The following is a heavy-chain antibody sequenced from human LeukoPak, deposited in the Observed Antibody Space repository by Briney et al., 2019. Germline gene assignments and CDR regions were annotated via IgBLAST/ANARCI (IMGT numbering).Heavy chain of an antibody. Sequence: SETLSPTCAVYGGSFSGYYWSWIRQPPGKGLEWIGEINHSGSTNYNPSLKSRVTISVDTSKNQFSLKLSSVTAADTAVYYCARDPNYYDSSGPHFDYWGQGTLVTVSS. CDR2: INHSGST. CDR3: ARDPNYYDSSGPHFDY. D-gene: IGHD3-22*01. CDR1: GGSFSGYY. J-gene: IGHJ4*02. V-gene: IGHV4-34*01.